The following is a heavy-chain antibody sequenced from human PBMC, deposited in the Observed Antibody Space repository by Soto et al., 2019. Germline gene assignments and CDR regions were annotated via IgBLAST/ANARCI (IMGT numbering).Heavy chain of an antibody. J-gene: IGHJ4*02. CDR2: FDPEDGET. CDR1: GYTLTELS. V-gene: IGHV1-24*01. Sequence: ASVKVSCKVSGYTLTELSMHWVRQAPGKGLEWMGGFDPEDGETIYAQKFQGRVTMTEDTSTDTAYMELSSLRSEDTAVYYCETTYYYDSSGYWAPVDYWGEGTLVTVAS. CDR3: ETTYYYDSSGYWAPVDY. D-gene: IGHD3-22*01.